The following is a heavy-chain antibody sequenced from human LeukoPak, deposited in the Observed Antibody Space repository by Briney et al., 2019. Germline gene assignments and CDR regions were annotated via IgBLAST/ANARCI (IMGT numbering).Heavy chain of an antibody. CDR3: AKDPYDKEVYYFDY. J-gene: IGHJ4*02. D-gene: IGHD3-9*01. V-gene: IGHV3-23*01. CDR2: ISGSGGST. CDR1: AFTFSSYA. Sequence: AGSLTFSCAGSAFTFSSYAMSRVRQAPGQGLEWVSAISGSGGSTYYADSVKGRFTISRDNSKNTLYLQINSLRAEDTAVYYCAKDPYDKEVYYFDYWGQGTLVTVSS.